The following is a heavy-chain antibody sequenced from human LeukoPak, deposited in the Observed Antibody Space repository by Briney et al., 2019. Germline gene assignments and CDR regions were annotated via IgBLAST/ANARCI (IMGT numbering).Heavy chain of an antibody. J-gene: IGHJ4*02. CDR2: ISAYNGNT. V-gene: IGHV1-18*01. CDR1: GYTFTNYG. Sequence: GASVKVSCKASGYTFTNYGISWVRQAPGQGLEWMGWISAYNGNTNYAQKLQGRVTMTTDTSTSTAYMELRSLRSDDTAVYYCARDPPYYDFWSGYYTIFDYWGQGTLVTVSS. D-gene: IGHD3-3*01. CDR3: ARDPPYYDFWSGYYTIFDY.